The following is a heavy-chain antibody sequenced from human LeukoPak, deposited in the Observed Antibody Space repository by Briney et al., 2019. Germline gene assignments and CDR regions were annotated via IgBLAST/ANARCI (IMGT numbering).Heavy chain of an antibody. J-gene: IGHJ6*02. V-gene: IGHV1-2*04. D-gene: IGHD2-2*01. Sequence: GASVKVSCKASGYTFTGYYMHWVRQAPGQGLEWMGWINPNSGGTNYAQKFQGWVTMTRDTSISTAYMELSRLRSDDTAMYYCARVGGDIVVVPAATDYYYYGMDVWGQGTTVTVSS. CDR2: INPNSGGT. CDR3: ARVGGDIVVVPAATDYYYYGMDV. CDR1: GYTFTGYY.